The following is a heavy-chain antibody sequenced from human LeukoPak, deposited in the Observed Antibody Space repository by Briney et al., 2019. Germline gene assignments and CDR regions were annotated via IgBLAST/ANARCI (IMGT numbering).Heavy chain of an antibody. D-gene: IGHD2-2*01. CDR2: IKQDGSEK. CDR1: GFTFSSYW. CDR3: ASWRICSTSCYWHDDAFDI. J-gene: IGHJ3*02. Sequence: GGSLRLSCAASGFTFSSYWMSWVRQAPGKGLEWVANIKQDGSEKYYVDSVKGRFTISRDNAKNSLYLQMNSLRAEDTAVYYCASWRICSTSCYWHDDAFDIWGQGTMVTVSS. V-gene: IGHV3-7*01.